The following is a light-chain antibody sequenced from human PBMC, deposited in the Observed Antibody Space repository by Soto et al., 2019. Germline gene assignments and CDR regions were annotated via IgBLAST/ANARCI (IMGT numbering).Light chain of an antibody. Sequence: ATQMTQSPSSLSASVGGRVTITCRASQFNRNDLGWYQQKPGKAPKLLIFAASKLQSGVPSRFSGSGSGTDFTLTISSLQPEDFATYYCLQDYTYPLTFGGGTRVEIK. CDR1: QFNRND. CDR2: AAS. J-gene: IGKJ4*01. V-gene: IGKV1-6*02. CDR3: LQDYTYPLT.